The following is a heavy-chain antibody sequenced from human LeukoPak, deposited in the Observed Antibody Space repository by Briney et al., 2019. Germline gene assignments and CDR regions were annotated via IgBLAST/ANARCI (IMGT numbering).Heavy chain of an antibody. Sequence: GGSLRLSCAASRITFTYWMSWVRQAPGKGLEWVANIKQDGSEKYYVDSVKGRFTISRDNAKKSLFLQMNSLRAQDTAVYYCASSFSDDFWSGHFWGQGTLVTVPS. CDR1: RITFTYW. CDR3: ASSFSDDFWSGHF. J-gene: IGHJ4*02. CDR2: IKQDGSEK. V-gene: IGHV3-7*01. D-gene: IGHD3-3*01.